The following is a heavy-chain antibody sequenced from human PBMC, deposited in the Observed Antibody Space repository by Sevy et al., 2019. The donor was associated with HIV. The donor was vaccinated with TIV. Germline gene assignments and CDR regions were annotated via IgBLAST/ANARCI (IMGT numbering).Heavy chain of an antibody. V-gene: IGHV3-30*04. CDR1: GFIFSNFA. D-gene: IGHD1-26*01. CDR2: TSYDGSHK. Sequence: GGSLRLSCTVSGFIFSNFAMHWVRQAPGKGLEWVAVTSYDGSHKYYADSVKGRFTVSRDNSGNILSLEMSSLRRDDTAVYYCARGENNDEFFQYWGQGTLVTVSS. CDR3: ARGENNDEFFQY. J-gene: IGHJ1*01.